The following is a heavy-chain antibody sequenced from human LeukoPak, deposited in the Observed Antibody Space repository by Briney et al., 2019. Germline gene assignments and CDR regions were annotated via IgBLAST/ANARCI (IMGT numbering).Heavy chain of an antibody. D-gene: IGHD2-2*02. CDR1: GYSISSGYY. CDR3: AKVRYCSSTSFYNEVYWFHP. J-gene: IGHJ5*02. Sequence: PSETLSLTCTVSGYSISSGYYWGWIRQPPGKGLEWIGSIYHSGSTYYNPSLKSRVTISVDTSTNHFSLQLNSVTAADTAGYYCAKVRYCSSTSFYNEVYWFHPLGQGTLVTVSS. CDR2: IYHSGST. V-gene: IGHV4-38-2*02.